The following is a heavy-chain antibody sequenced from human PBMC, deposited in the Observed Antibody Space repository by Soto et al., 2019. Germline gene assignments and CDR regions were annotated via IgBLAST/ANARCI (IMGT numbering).Heavy chain of an antibody. V-gene: IGHV1-69*06. D-gene: IGHD3-22*01. CDR2: IIPIFGTA. J-gene: IGHJ4*02. CDR1: GTSFTTYY. CDR3: AQRGDSSGYYEEYY. Sequence: GASVKVSCKASGTSFTTYYMHWVRQAPGQGLEWMGGIIPIFGTANYAKKFQGRVTITADNSTSKAYMELSSLRSEDTAVYYCAQRGDSSGYYEEYYWGQGTLVTVSS.